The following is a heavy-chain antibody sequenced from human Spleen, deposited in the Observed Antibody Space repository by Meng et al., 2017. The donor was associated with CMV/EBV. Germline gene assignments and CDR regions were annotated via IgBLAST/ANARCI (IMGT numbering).Heavy chain of an antibody. J-gene: IGHJ6*02. CDR3: ASATPYYYYYGMDV. Sequence: SLKISCAASGFTFDDYAMHWVRQAPGKGLEWVSGITWNSNAIAYADSVKGRFTISRDNAKNSVYLQMNSLRAEDTAVYYCASATPYYYYYGMDVWGQGTTVTVSS. CDR2: ITWNSNAI. V-gene: IGHV3-9*01. CDR1: GFTFDDYA.